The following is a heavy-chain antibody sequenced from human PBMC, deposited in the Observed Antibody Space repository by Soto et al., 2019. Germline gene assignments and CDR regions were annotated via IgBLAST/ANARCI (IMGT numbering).Heavy chain of an antibody. CDR2: INPSDGTT. CDR3: ARESSSSCHDY. Sequence: ASVKVSCKASGYTFTSRYMHWVRQAPGQGLGWMGIINPSDGTTTYAQKFQGRVSMTTDKSTSTAYMELRSLRSDDTAVYYCARESSSSCHDYWGQGTLVTSPQ. V-gene: IGHV1-46*01. D-gene: IGHD6-13*01. CDR1: GYTFTSRY. J-gene: IGHJ4*02.